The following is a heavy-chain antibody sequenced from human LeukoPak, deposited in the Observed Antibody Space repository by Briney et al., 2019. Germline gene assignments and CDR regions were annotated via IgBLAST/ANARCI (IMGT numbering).Heavy chain of an antibody. J-gene: IGHJ3*02. Sequence: SETLSLTCAVYGGSFSGYYWSWIRQPPGKGLEWIGEINHSGSTNYNPSLKSRVTISVDTSKNQFSLKLSSVTAADAAVYYCARGSSRYSIWGQGTMVTVSS. D-gene: IGHD3-16*02. CDR2: INHSGST. V-gene: IGHV4-34*01. CDR3: ARGSSRYSI. CDR1: GGSFSGYY.